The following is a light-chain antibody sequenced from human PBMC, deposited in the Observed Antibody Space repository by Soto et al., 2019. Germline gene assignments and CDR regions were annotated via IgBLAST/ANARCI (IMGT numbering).Light chain of an antibody. CDR3: VLYLGRGIVV. CDR2: ATN. Sequence: QTVVTQEPSFSVSPGETVTLTCGLTSGSVSTSYYPGWYQQTPGQAPRTLIYATNTRSSGVPDRFSGSILGNKAALTITGDQADDESDYYCVLYLGRGIVVFGGGTQLTVL. J-gene: IGLJ2*01. V-gene: IGLV8-61*01. CDR1: SGSVSTSYY.